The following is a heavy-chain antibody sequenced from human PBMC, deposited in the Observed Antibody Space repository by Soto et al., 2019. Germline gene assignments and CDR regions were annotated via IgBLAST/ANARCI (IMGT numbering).Heavy chain of an antibody. V-gene: IGHV3-23*01. Sequence: GTLRLSCAASGFTLGDHAMSWVRQAPGKGLEWVSVISGSGGTTYYEDSVKGRFTISRDNAKNTLYLQMNSLRAEDTAVYYCAKGLLIMVRKVIIPPQYYYGMDVWGQGTTVTVSS. D-gene: IGHD3-10*01. CDR1: GFTLGDHA. CDR2: ISGSGGTT. J-gene: IGHJ6*02. CDR3: AKGLLIMVRKVIIPPQYYYGMDV.